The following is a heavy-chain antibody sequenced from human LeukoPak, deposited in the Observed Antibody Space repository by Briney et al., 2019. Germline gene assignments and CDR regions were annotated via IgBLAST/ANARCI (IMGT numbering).Heavy chain of an antibody. CDR2: IYPDDSDI. D-gene: IGHD3-10*01. V-gene: IGHV5-51*01. CDR3: ARGKREFPGSGSYSTHFEY. CDR1: GFSFTTSW. J-gene: IGHJ4*02. Sequence: GESLKISCKASGFSFTTSWIGWVRQMPGKGLEWMGIIYPDDSDIRYSPSFQGQVTMSADKSIRTAYLHWSSLKASDTAMYYCARGKREFPGSGSYSTHFEYWGQGTLVTVSS.